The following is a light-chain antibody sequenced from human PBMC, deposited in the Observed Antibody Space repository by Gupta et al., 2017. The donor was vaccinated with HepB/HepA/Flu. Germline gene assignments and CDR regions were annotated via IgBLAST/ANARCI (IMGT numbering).Light chain of an antibody. CDR3: LHDGSSPT. V-gene: IGKV3-20*01. Sequence: EFVLTQSPGTLSLSPGQRATLSCRASQGVGSNYLAWYQQKPGQAPSLLIYDTSKKATGGPDRFSGGGSGADFTLASSRLEPEDFAVYYCLHDGSSPTFGQGTKVEIK. CDR1: QGVGSNY. J-gene: IGKJ1*01. CDR2: DTS.